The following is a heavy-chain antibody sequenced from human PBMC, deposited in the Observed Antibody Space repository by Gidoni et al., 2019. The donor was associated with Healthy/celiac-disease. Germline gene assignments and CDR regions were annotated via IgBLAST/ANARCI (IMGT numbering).Heavy chain of an antibody. J-gene: IGHJ6*02. CDR3: ARDALVLRLVGGMDV. CDR1: GFTFCRYS. V-gene: IGHV3-48*01. D-gene: IGHD3-16*01. CDR2: ISSSSSTI. Sequence: EVQLVESGGGLVQPGGSLRLSCAAYGFTFCRYSMKWVRQAPGKGLEWVSYISSSSSTIYYADSVKGRFTISRDNAKNSLYLQMNSLRAEDTAVYYCARDALVLRLVGGMDVWGQGTTVTVSS.